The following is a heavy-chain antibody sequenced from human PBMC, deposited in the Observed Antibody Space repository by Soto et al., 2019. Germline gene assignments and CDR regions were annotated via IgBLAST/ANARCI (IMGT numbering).Heavy chain of an antibody. J-gene: IGHJ4*02. CDR1: GFTVSSNY. Sequence: PGGPLRLSVSASGFTVSSNYMSWVRQAPGKGLEWVSVIYSGGSTYCADSVKGRFTISRDNSKNTLYLQMNSLRAEDTAVYYCARDRGQYDYWGQGTLVTVSS. CDR2: IYSGGST. D-gene: IGHD6-25*01. V-gene: IGHV3-53*01. CDR3: ARDRGQYDY.